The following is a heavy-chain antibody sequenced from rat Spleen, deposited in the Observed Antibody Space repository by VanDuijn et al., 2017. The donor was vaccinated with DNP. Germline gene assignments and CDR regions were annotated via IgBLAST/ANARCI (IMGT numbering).Heavy chain of an antibody. J-gene: IGHJ3*01. CDR2: ISYDGAS. D-gene: IGHD1-1*01. V-gene: IGHV5-20*01. Sequence: EVQLVESGGGLVQPGRSLKLSCAASGFTFSDYYMAWVRQAPTKGLEWVAYISYDGASYYRDSVKGRFTISRDNAKSTLYLQMNSLGSEDTATYYCAIYYYSGDNWFGYWGQGTLVTVSS. CDR3: AIYYYSGDNWFGY. CDR1: GFTFSDYY.